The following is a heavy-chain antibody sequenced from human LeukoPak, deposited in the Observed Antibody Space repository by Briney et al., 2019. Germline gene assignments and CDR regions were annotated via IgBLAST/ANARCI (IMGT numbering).Heavy chain of an antibody. J-gene: IGHJ4*02. V-gene: IGHV3-53*01. CDR3: ARGGDTLIPYY. CDR2: IYSGGGT. Sequence: GGSLRLSCAASGFTFSNAWMSWVRQAPGRGLDWVSVIYSGGGTYYADSVKDRFTISRDTSKNTLYLQMNSLKAEDTAVYYCARGGDTLIPYYWGQGTLVTVSS. CDR1: GFTFSNAW. D-gene: IGHD3-22*01.